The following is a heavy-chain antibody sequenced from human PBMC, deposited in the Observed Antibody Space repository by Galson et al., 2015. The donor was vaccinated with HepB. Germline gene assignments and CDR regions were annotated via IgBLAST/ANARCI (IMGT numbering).Heavy chain of an antibody. Sequence: SLRLSCAASGFTFSRFPMHWVRQAPGKGLEWVAAISSDGSHKWYADSVKGRFTISRDNSKNTLYLQMNSLRTEDTAVYFCAGPNTISWYGDYYYGMDVWGQGTTVTVSS. J-gene: IGHJ6*02. V-gene: IGHV3-30*04. D-gene: IGHD4-17*01. CDR3: AGPNTISWYGDYYYGMDV. CDR1: GFTFSRFP. CDR2: ISSDGSHK.